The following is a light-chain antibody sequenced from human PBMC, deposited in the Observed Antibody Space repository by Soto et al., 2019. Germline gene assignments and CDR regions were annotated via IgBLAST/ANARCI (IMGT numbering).Light chain of an antibody. CDR2: DAS. J-gene: IGKJ1*01. CDR1: QRMSAW. CDR3: QQYDTYPWT. Sequence: DIQMTQSPTTLSASVGDRVIITCRASQRMSAWLAWYQQKPGIAPKLLIYDASSLEDGVPSRFSGSGSGTDFTLTINSLQPDDFATYYSQQYDTYPWTFGQGTKVEIK. V-gene: IGKV1-5*01.